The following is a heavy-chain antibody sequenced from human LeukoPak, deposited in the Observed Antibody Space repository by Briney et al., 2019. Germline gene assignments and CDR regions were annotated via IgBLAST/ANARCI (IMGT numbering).Heavy chain of an antibody. V-gene: IGHV1-69*05. J-gene: IGHJ4*02. CDR2: IIPIFGTA. CDR3: ARSFDSSGFYFDY. D-gene: IGHD3-22*01. CDR1: GYTFTSYY. Sequence: ASVKVSCKASGYTFTSYYMHWVRQAPGQGLEWMGGIIPIFGTANYAQKFQGRVTITTDESTSTAYMELSSLRSEDTAVYYCARSFDSSGFYFDYWGQGTLVTVSS.